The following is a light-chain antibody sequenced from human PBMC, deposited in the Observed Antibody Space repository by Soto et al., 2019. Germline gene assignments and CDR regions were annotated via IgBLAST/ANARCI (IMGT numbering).Light chain of an antibody. J-gene: IGLJ1*01. Sequence: QSALTQPRSVSGSPGQSVTISCTGTSSDVGAYNYVSWCQQHPGKAPKLMIYDVTKRPSGVPDRFSGSKSGNTASLTISGLQAEDEADYYCCSYAGSYIPLYVFGTGTKVTVL. CDR3: CSYAGSYIPLYV. CDR2: DVT. V-gene: IGLV2-11*01. CDR1: SSDVGAYNY.